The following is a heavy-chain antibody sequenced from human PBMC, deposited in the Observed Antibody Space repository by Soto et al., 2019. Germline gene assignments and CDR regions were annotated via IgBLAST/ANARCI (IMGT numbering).Heavy chain of an antibody. CDR1: GGTFSSYA. CDR3: ARARYYDFWSGCYRPPYYYYGMDV. CDR2: IIPIFGTA. V-gene: IGHV1-69*06. D-gene: IGHD3-3*01. J-gene: IGHJ6*02. Sequence: GASVKVSCKASGGTFSSYAISWVRQAPGQGLEWMGGIIPIFGTANYAQKFQGRVTITADKSTSTAYMELSSLRSEDTAVYYCARARYYDFWSGCYRPPYYYYGMDVWGQGTTVTVSS.